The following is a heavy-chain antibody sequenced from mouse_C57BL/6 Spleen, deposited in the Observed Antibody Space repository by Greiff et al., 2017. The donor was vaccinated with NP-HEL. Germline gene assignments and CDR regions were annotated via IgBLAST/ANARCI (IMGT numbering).Heavy chain of an antibody. J-gene: IGHJ2*01. D-gene: IGHD1-1*01. CDR2: IYPSDGST. CDR3: ARDGTSVVADLDY. CDR1: GYTFTDHT. Sequence: VQLQQSDAELVKPGASVKISCKVSGYTFTDHTIHWMKQRPEQGLEWIGYIYPSDGSTKYNEKFKGKATLTADKSSSTAYMQRNSLTSEDAAVYFGARDGTSVVADLDYWGQGTTLTVSS. V-gene: IGHV1-78*01.